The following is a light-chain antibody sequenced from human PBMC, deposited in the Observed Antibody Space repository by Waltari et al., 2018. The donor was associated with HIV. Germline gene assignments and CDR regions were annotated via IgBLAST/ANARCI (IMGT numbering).Light chain of an antibody. CDR1: SSNTGSNT. CDR2: SNN. CDR3: AVWDDSLNGWV. V-gene: IGLV1-44*01. J-gene: IGLJ3*02. Sequence: QSVLTQPPSASGTPGQRVTISCSGRSSNTGSNTVNWYQQFPGTAPKLLTYSNNHRPSGLPDRFSGSKSGTSASLAISGLQSEDEADYYCAVWDDSLNGWVFGGGTKLTVL.